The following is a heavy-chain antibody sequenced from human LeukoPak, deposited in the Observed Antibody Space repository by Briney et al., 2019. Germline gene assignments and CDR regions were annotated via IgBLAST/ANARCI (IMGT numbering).Heavy chain of an antibody. CDR1: GYTVTGYY. Sequence: ASVTVSFKASGYTVTGYYMHWVRQATGQGLEWMGWMNPNSGNTGYAHKFQGRVTMTTNTSISTAYMELSSLRSEDTAVYYCAGGKASIVGADFDYWGQGTLVTVSS. J-gene: IGHJ4*02. CDR3: AGGKASIVGADFDY. D-gene: IGHD1-26*01. V-gene: IGHV1-8*02. CDR2: MNPNSGNT.